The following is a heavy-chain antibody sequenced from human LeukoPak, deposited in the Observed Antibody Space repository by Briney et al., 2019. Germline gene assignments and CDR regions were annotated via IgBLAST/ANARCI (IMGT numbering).Heavy chain of an antibody. Sequence: EASVKVSCKASGYTFTSHYMHWVRQAPGQGLEWMGIINPSGGSTSYAQKFQGRVTMTRDMSTSTVYMELSSLRSEDTAVYYCARPYCSGGSCYSGYFDLWGRGTLVTVSS. D-gene: IGHD2-15*01. CDR2: INPSGGST. CDR3: ARPYCSGGSCYSGYFDL. V-gene: IGHV1-46*01. J-gene: IGHJ2*01. CDR1: GYTFTSHY.